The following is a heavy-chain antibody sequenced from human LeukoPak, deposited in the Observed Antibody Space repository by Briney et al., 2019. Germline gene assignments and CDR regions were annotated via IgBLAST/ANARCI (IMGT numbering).Heavy chain of an antibody. D-gene: IGHD3-10*01. Sequence: ASVKVSCKASGYTFTGYYIHWVRQAPGQGLEWMAWINPNSGATNYAQKFQGRVTMTRDTSISTAYMELSRLASDDTAVYFCARGRFGEWDDWFDYWGQVTLVTVSS. J-gene: IGHJ5*01. CDR2: INPNSGAT. CDR3: ARGRFGEWDDWFDY. CDR1: GYTFTGYY. V-gene: IGHV1-2*02.